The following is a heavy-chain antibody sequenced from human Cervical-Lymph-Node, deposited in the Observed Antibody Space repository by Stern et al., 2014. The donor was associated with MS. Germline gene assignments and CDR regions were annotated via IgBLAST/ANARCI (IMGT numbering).Heavy chain of an antibody. CDR3: ALGGFGHYFEY. V-gene: IGHV1-69*01. Sequence: QVQLLQPGAEVQKPGSSVKVSCRASGGTFSSSDISWVRQAPGQVLEWMGGIIPIIGTANYAQTYQGRVTITADESASTAYMELSSLRSEDTAIYYCALGGFGHYFEYWGQGTLVTVSS. J-gene: IGHJ4*02. D-gene: IGHD3-10*01. CDR2: IIPIIGTA. CDR1: GGTFSSSD.